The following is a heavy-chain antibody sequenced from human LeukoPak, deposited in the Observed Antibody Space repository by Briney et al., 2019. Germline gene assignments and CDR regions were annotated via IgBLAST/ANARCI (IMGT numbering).Heavy chain of an antibody. V-gene: IGHV4-39*07. CDR3: ARRNRQHLYYYYYMDV. J-gene: IGHJ6*03. CDR2: IYYSGST. CDR1: GGSISSSSYY. Sequence: PSETLSLTCTVSGGSISSSSYYWGWIRQPPGKGLEWIGSIYYSGSTYYNPSLKSRVTISVDTSKNQFSLKLSSVTAADTAVYYCARRNRQHLYYYYYMDVWGKGTTVTISS. D-gene: IGHD6-13*01.